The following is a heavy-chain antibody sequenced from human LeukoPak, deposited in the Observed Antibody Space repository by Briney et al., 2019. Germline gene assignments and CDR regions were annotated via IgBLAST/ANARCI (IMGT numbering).Heavy chain of an antibody. J-gene: IGHJ4*02. CDR2: ISSSGNYI. D-gene: IGHD3-16*01. CDR1: GFTFSSYG. Sequence: GGSLRLSCAASGFTFSSYGMHWVRQAPGKGLEWVSSISSSGNYIYYADSVKGRFTISRDNAKNSLYLQMNSLRAEDTAVYYCARSGGGMDDYWGQGTLVTVSS. CDR3: ARSGGGMDDY. V-gene: IGHV3-21*01.